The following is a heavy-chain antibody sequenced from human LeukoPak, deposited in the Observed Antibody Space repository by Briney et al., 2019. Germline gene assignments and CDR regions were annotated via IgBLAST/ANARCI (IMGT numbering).Heavy chain of an antibody. V-gene: IGHV1-2*02. CDR3: ARIRGGNNYHFDF. CDR2: INPNSADT. Sequence: ASVKVSCKTSGYTFSDYYTHWVRQAPGQGLEWMGWINPNSADTNYARRFQGRVTMTRDTSISTAYMELSRLTSDDTAVYYCARIRGGNNYHFDFWGQGTLVTVSS. D-gene: IGHD1-26*01. CDR1: GYTFSDYY. J-gene: IGHJ4*02.